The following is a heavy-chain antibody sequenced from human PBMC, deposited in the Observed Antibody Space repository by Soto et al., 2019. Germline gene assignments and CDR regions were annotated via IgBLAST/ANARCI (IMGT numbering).Heavy chain of an antibody. CDR2: ISSSSSTI. Sequence: GGSLRLSCAASGFTFSSYSMNWVRQAPGKGLEWVSYISSSSSTIYYADSVKGRFTISRDNAKNSLYLQMNSLRDEDTAVYYCARCQETEVQLERLLPYYGMDVWGQGTTVTVSS. CDR1: GFTFSSYS. V-gene: IGHV3-48*02. J-gene: IGHJ6*02. CDR3: ARCQETEVQLERLLPYYGMDV. D-gene: IGHD1-1*01.